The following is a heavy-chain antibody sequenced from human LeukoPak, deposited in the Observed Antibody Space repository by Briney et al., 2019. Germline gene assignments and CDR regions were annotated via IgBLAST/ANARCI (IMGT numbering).Heavy chain of an antibody. V-gene: IGHV3-30*04. CDR3: AKEGRSLQTY. CDR2: ISYDGSNK. D-gene: IGHD5-24*01. J-gene: IGHJ4*02. Sequence: GGSLRLSCAASGFIFSNYAIHWVRQAPGKGLEWVAVISYDGSNKYYADSVKGRFTISRDNAKNSLYLQMNSLRVEDTAVYYCAKEGRSLQTYWGQGTLVTVSS. CDR1: GFIFSNYA.